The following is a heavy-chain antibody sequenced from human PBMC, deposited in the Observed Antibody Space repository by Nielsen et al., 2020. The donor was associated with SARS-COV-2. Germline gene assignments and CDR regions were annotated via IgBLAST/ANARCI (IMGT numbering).Heavy chain of an antibody. Sequence: WVRQAPGQRLEWMGWINAGNANTKYSQKFQGRVTMTRDTSTSTVYMELSSLRSEDTAVYYCARDYDILTGSQGYYWFDPWGQGTLVTVSS. V-gene: IGHV1-3*01. CDR3: ARDYDILTGSQGYYWFDP. D-gene: IGHD3-9*01. CDR2: INAGNANT. J-gene: IGHJ5*02.